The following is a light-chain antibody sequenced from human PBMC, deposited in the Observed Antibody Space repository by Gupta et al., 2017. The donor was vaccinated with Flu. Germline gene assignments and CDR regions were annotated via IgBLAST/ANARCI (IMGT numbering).Light chain of an antibody. CDR1: SSDVGGYNY. V-gene: IGLV2-14*01. J-gene: IGLJ2*01. CDR3: SSYTSSSTLV. CDR2: EVS. Sequence: QSALTQPDSVSGFPGQSIPLSCTGTSSDVGGYNYVSWYQQHPGKAPKLMIYEVSNRPSGVSNRFSGSKSGNTASLTISGLQAEDEADYYCSSYTSSSTLVFGGGTKLTVL.